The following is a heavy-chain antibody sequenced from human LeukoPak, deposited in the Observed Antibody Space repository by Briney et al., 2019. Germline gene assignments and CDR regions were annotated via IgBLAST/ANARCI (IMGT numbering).Heavy chain of an antibody. V-gene: IGHV5-51*01. Sequence: GESLKISCKGSGYSFTSYWIGWVRQMPGKGLEWMGTIYPGDSDTRYSPSFQGQVTISADKSISTAYLQWSSLKASDTAMYYCASPRATSYYGMDVWGQGTTVTVSS. CDR2: IYPGDSDT. CDR1: GYSFTSYW. D-gene: IGHD5-24*01. J-gene: IGHJ6*02. CDR3: ASPRATSYYGMDV.